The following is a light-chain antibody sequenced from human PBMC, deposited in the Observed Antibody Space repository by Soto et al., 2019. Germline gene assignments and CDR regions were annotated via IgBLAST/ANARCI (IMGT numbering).Light chain of an antibody. CDR2: DVS. CDR3: SSYTSSSTLV. V-gene: IGLV2-14*01. Sequence: QSALTQPASVSGSPGQSITISCSGTSGDVGGYNYVTWYQQHPGKAPKLMIYDVSNRPSGVSNRFSGSKSGNTASLPISGLQAEDEADYYSSSYTSSSTLVFGTGTKLTVL. J-gene: IGLJ1*01. CDR1: SGDVGGYNY.